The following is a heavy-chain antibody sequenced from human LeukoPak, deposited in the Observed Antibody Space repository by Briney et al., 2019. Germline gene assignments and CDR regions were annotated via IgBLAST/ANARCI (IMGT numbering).Heavy chain of an antibody. Sequence: PSETLSLTCAVYGGSFSGYCWSWIRQPPGKGLEWIGEINHSGSTNYNPSLKSRVTISVDTSKNQFSLKLSSVTAADTAVYYCARDPSGYYVRWFDPWGQGTLVTVSS. D-gene: IGHD3-3*01. CDR1: GGSFSGYC. CDR3: ARDPSGYYVRWFDP. CDR2: INHSGST. J-gene: IGHJ5*02. V-gene: IGHV4-34*01.